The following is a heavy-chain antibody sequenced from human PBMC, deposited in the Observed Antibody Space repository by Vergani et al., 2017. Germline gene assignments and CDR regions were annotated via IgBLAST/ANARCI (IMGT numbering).Heavy chain of an antibody. CDR2: IYTSGST. CDR3: AREGITIFGESGGIDYYYYMDF. Sequence: QVQLQESGPGLVKPSQTLSLTCTVSGGSISSGSYYWSWIRQPAGKGLEWIGRIYTSGSTNYNPSLKSRVTISVDTSKNQFSLKLSSVTAADTAVYYCAREGITIFGESGGIDYYYYMDFWGKGTTVTVSS. D-gene: IGHD3-3*01. J-gene: IGHJ6*03. CDR1: GGSISSGSYY. V-gene: IGHV4-61*02.